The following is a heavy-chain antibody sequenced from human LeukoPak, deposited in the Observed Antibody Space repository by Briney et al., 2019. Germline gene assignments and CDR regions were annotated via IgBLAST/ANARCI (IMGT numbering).Heavy chain of an antibody. Sequence: LGESLKISRKGSGYSFTSYWIGWVRQMPGKGLEWMGIIYPGDSDTRYSPSFQGQVTISADKSISTAYLQWSSLKASDTAMYYCARQAGTMVRGVIMRYHYYYMDVWGKGTTVTVSS. CDR3: ARQAGTMVRGVIMRYHYYYMDV. J-gene: IGHJ6*03. V-gene: IGHV5-51*01. CDR2: IYPGDSDT. D-gene: IGHD3-10*01. CDR1: GYSFTSYW.